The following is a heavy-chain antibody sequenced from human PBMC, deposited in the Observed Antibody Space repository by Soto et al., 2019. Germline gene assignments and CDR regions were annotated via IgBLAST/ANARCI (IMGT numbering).Heavy chain of an antibody. V-gene: IGHV3-23*01. Sequence: GGSLRLSCAASGFTFSSYAMSWVRQAPGKGLEWVSAISGSGGSTYYADSVKGRFTISRDNSKNTLYLQMNSLRAEDTAVYYCEKAPNRLGELSFIDYWGQGTLVTVSS. CDR2: ISGSGGST. J-gene: IGHJ4*02. CDR1: GFTFSSYA. D-gene: IGHD3-16*02. CDR3: EKAPNRLGELSFIDY.